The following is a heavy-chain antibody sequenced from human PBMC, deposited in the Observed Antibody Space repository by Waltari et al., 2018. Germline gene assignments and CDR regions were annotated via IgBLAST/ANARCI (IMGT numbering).Heavy chain of an antibody. CDR3: ARAVAGFYFDN. CDR1: GFTLLSYW. V-gene: IGHV3-74*01. D-gene: IGHD6-19*01. J-gene: IGHJ4*02. Sequence: EVQLVESGGGLVQPGGSLILACAASGFTLLSYWMHWVSQVPGKGLGWVSRINSDGSTTTYADSVKGRLTISRDNAKNTLYLQMNSLRAEDTAVYYCARAVAGFYFDNWGQGALVTVSS. CDR2: INSDGSTT.